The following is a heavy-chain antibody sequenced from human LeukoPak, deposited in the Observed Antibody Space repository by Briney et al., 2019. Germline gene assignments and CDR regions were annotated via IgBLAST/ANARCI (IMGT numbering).Heavy chain of an antibody. V-gene: IGHV4-61*01. Sequence: SETLSLTCTVSGGSVSSGSYYWSWIRQPPGKGLERIGYIYYSGSTNYNPSLKSRVTISVDTSKNQFSLKLSSVTAADTAVYYCARERDYGGNSYYFDYWGQGTLVTVSS. J-gene: IGHJ4*02. CDR3: ARERDYGGNSYYFDY. CDR2: IYYSGST. D-gene: IGHD4-23*01. CDR1: GGSVSSGSYY.